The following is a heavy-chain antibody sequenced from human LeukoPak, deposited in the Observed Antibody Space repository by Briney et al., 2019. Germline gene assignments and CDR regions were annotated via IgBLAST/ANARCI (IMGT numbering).Heavy chain of an antibody. J-gene: IGHJ6*02. CDR3: AKGMWDGYYFYYIMDV. CDR2: IGGSGGRT. V-gene: IGHV3-23*01. CDR1: GFTVSSNY. D-gene: IGHD1-26*01. Sequence: GGSLRLSCAASGFTVSSNYMSWVRQAPGKGLEWVSGIGGSGGRTYYVDSVKGRFTISRDDSKNMLYLQMNSLRADDTAVYYCAKGMWDGYYFYYIMDVWGQGTTVTVSS.